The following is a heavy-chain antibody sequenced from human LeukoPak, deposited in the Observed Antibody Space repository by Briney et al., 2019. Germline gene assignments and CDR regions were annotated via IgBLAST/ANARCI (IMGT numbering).Heavy chain of an antibody. CDR3: ARLPELPGFGDY. CDR1: GFSFSSYA. Sequence: PGGSLRLSCATSGFSFSSYAMSWVRQAPGKGLEWVSAMSSSDDGRYYAASVRGRFTISRDTSRSTLYLQMNSLRVEDTAVYYCARLPELPGFGDYWGQGTLVTVSS. V-gene: IGHV3-23*01. J-gene: IGHJ4*02. D-gene: IGHD2-21*01. CDR2: MSSSDDGR.